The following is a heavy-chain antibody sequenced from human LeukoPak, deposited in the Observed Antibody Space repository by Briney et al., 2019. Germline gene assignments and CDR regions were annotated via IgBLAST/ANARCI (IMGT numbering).Heavy chain of an antibody. CDR1: GYTFTSYD. Sequence: PSVKVSCKASGYTFTSYDINWVRQATGQGLEWMGWMNPNSGNTGYAQKFQGRVTMTRNTSISTAYMELNSLRSEDTAMYYCARGFPPRRSYDSSGYYSYNFDYWGQGTLVTVSS. CDR2: MNPNSGNT. V-gene: IGHV1-8*01. D-gene: IGHD3-22*01. CDR3: ARGFPPRRSYDSSGYYSYNFDY. J-gene: IGHJ4*02.